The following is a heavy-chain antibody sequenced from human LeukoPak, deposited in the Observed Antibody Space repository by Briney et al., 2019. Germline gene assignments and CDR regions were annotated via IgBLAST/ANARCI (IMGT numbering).Heavy chain of an antibody. CDR1: GYTFTGYY. J-gene: IGHJ4*02. V-gene: IGHV1-2*06. CDR2: INPNSGGT. Sequence: EASVKVSCKASGYTFTGYYMHWVRQAPGQGLEWMGRINPNSGGTNYAQKFQGRVTMTRDTSISTAYMELSRLRSDDTAVYYCAREVASTRIAAGVVDYWGQGTLVTVSS. D-gene: IGHD6-13*01. CDR3: AREVASTRIAAGVVDY.